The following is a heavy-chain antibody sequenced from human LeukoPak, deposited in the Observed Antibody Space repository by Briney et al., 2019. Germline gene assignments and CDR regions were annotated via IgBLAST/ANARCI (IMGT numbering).Heavy chain of an antibody. CDR3: ARQPGYYGSGSYYYYYYGMDV. Sequence: SETLSLTCTVSGGSISRHYWSWIRQPPGKGLEWIGYVYYSGSTNYNPSLKSRVTISVDTSKNQFSLKLSSVTAADTAVYYCARQPGYYGSGSYYYYYYGMDVWGQGTTVTVSS. CDR1: GGSISRHY. D-gene: IGHD3-10*01. J-gene: IGHJ6*02. V-gene: IGHV4-59*11. CDR2: VYYSGST.